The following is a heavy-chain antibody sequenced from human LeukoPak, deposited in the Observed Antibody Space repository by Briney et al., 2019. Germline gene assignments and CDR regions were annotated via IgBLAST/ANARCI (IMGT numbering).Heavy chain of an antibody. CDR3: ARLGYSYGWVNYYNYYMDV. D-gene: IGHD5-18*01. CDR2: IYSGGST. CDR1: GFTVSSNY. Sequence: GGSLRLSCAASGFTVSSNYMSWVRQAPGKGLEWVSVIYSGGSTYYADSVKGRFTISRDNAKNSLYLQMNSLRAEDTAVYYCARLGYSYGWVNYYNYYMDVWGKGTTVTVSS. V-gene: IGHV3-53*01. J-gene: IGHJ6*03.